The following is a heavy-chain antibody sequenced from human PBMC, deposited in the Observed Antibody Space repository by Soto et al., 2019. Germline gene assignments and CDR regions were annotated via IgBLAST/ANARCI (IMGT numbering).Heavy chain of an antibody. CDR1: GGSISSSSYY. CDR2: IYYSGST. CDR3: ARAGYSYSSGYYFDF. Sequence: PSETLSLTCTVSGGSISSSSYYWGWIRQPPGKGLEWIGSIYYSGSTYYNPSLKSRVTISVDTSKNQFSLKLNSVTSADTAVYYCARAGYSYSSGYYFDFWGQGALVTVSS. V-gene: IGHV4-39*07. J-gene: IGHJ4*02. D-gene: IGHD5-18*01.